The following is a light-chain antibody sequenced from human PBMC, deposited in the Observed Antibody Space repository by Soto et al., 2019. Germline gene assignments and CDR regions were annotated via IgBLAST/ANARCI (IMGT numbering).Light chain of an antibody. V-gene: IGKV1-39*01. CDR2: AAS. CDR1: QSISSY. CDR3: EQSYCTPWT. Sequence: DIQMTQSPSSLSASVGDRVTITCRASQSISSYLNWYQQKPGKAPKLLIYAASSLQSGVPSRFSGSGSGTDFTLAISGPQPEYFATYYYEQSYCTPWTLGQRTEVEVK. J-gene: IGKJ1*01.